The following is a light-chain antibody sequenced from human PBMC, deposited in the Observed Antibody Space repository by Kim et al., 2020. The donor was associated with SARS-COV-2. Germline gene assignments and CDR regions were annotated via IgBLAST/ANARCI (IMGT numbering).Light chain of an antibody. CDR1: SLGNYY. CDR3: NSRDSSGDRMV. Sequence: ALGQTVRITCQGDSLGNYYASWYQQRPGQAPVLVVYGKSNRPSGIPDRFSGSSSGNTASLTITGAQAEDEADYYCNSRDSSGDRMVFGGGTKLTVL. CDR2: GKS. V-gene: IGLV3-19*01. J-gene: IGLJ2*01.